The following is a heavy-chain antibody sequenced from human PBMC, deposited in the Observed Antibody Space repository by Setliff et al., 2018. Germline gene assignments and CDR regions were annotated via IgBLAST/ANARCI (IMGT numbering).Heavy chain of an antibody. D-gene: IGHD2-8*01. V-gene: IGHV1-18*01. J-gene: IGHJ4*02. CDR2: ISGYTGNT. Sequence: ASVKVSCKASGYTFANYGVTWVRQAPGQGLEWMGWISGYTGNTNYAQKLQGRVSMTTDTSTNTAYMELSNLRYDDTATYYCSRLVRYCSTTTCQRASGAEVWGQGTLVTVSS. CDR1: GYTFANYG. CDR3: SRLVRYCSTTTCQRASGAEV.